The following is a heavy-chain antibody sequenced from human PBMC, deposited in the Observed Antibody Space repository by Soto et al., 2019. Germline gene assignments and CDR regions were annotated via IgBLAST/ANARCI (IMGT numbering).Heavy chain of an antibody. Sequence: GGSLRLSCATSGLNFNGYTMSWVRQAPGQGLEWVSGIAETGSNTYYADSVKGRFTISRDNSENTLYLQMNNLRAEDTAIYYCAKPVYGSGSPDYWGQGSLVTVSS. CDR3: AKPVYGSGSPDY. J-gene: IGHJ4*02. D-gene: IGHD3-10*01. V-gene: IGHV3-23*01. CDR2: IAETGSNT. CDR1: GLNFNGYT.